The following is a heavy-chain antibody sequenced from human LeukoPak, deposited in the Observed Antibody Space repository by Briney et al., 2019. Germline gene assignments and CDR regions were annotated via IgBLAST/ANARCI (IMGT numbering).Heavy chain of an antibody. J-gene: IGHJ6*02. CDR2: IYSSESI. D-gene: IGHD4-4*01. CDR1: GGSMSGYY. V-gene: IGHV4-4*07. Sequence: PSETLSLTCSVSGGSMSGYYWSWIRQFAGKGLEWIGRIYSSESINYSPSLKSRVTMSVDTSKNRFYLKLTSVTAADTALYYCARRLQSHYYYYGMDVWGQGTTVTVSS. CDR3: ARRLQSHYYYYGMDV.